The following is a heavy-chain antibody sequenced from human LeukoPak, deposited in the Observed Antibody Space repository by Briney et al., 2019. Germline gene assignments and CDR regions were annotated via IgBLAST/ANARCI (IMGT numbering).Heavy chain of an antibody. CDR2: IYYSGNT. D-gene: IGHD3-22*01. J-gene: IGHJ4*02. Sequence: SETLSLTCTVSGGSIRSTTYYWGWIRQPPGKGLEWIGSIYYSGNTYYSPSLMSRVTISVDTSKNQFSLNLSSVTAADTAMYYCARAPHFFDSSGSRYYLDYWGQGALVTVSS. CDR3: ARAPHFFDSSGSRYYLDY. V-gene: IGHV4-39*07. CDR1: GGSIRSTTYY.